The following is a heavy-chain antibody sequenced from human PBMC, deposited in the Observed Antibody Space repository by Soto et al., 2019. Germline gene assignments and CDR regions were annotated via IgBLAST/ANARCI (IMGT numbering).Heavy chain of an antibody. CDR2: ISHNGASK. CDR1: GFIFSDYA. D-gene: IGHD6-13*01. CDR3: ARGADSSSWYGGWIDP. J-gene: IGHJ5*02. Sequence: QVHLVESGGGVVQPGRSLRISCAASGFIFSDYAIHWVRQAPGKGLECVAVISHNGASKHHADSVKGRFTISRDNSINTVYLQMNRLRLEDTATYCCARGADSSSWYGGWIDPWGQGILVTVSS. V-gene: IGHV3-30-3*01.